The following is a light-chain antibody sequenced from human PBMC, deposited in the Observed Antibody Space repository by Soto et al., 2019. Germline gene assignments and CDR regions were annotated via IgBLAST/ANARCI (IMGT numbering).Light chain of an antibody. CDR3: CSYAGSSTYV. Sequence: TESASVSGSPGQSITISCTGTSSDVGSYNLVSWYQQHPGKAPKLMIYEGSKRPSGVSNRFSGSKSGNTASLTISGLQAEDEADYYCCSYAGSSTYVFGTGTKVTVL. CDR2: EGS. CDR1: SSDVGSYNL. J-gene: IGLJ1*01. V-gene: IGLV2-23*01.